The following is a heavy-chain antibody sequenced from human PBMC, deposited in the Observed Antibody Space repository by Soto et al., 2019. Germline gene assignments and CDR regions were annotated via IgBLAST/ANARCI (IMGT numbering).Heavy chain of an antibody. D-gene: IGHD6-6*01. CDR1: GFTFTNYW. Sequence: EVEVVESGGGLVQPGGSLRLSCAASGFTFTNYWMHWVRQFPGRGLVWVSGITHDGSGTKYADSVKGRFTISRDNAKNTVYLQMNSLRSDDTAVLYCGSVFEYWGHRTVVTVS. CDR2: ITHDGSGT. CDR3: GSVFEY. J-gene: IGHJ6*01. V-gene: IGHV3-74*01.